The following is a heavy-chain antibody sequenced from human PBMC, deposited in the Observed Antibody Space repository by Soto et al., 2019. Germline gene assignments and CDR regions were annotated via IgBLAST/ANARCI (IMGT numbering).Heavy chain of an antibody. J-gene: IGHJ5*02. D-gene: IGHD2-15*01. CDR1: GGTFITTA. CDR3: ARDSHSAGGWFDP. V-gene: IGHV1-69*10. Sequence: EASVKVSCKASGGTFITTAITWVRQAPGQGLEWMGGIVPIFGIPNYAQKFQGRLAITADKSTNTAYMELISLRSEDTAVYYCARDSHSAGGWFDPWGLGTLVTVSS. CDR2: IVPIFGIP.